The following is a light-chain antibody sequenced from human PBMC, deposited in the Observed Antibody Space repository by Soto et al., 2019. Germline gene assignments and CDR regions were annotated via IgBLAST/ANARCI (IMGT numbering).Light chain of an antibody. J-gene: IGLJ1*01. CDR2: QVT. Sequence: QSVLTQPASVSGSPGQSITISCTGTSSDIGGYYYVSWYQHHPGKAPKLIIYQVTNRPSGVSHRFSGSKSGNTASLTISGLXAEDEADYYCTSYSSSSTFYVFGTGTKVTVL. V-gene: IGLV2-14*01. CDR1: SSDIGGYYY. CDR3: TSYSSSSTFYV.